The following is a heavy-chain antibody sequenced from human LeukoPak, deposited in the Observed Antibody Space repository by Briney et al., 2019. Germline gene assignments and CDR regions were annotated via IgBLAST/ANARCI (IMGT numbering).Heavy chain of an antibody. D-gene: IGHD5-18*01. CDR2: FDPEDGET. CDR3: ATDALDTAMPDFDY. CDR1: GYTLTELS. V-gene: IGHV1-24*01. Sequence: GASVKVSCKVSGYTLTELSMHWVRQAPGKGLEWMGGFDPEDGETIYAQKFQGRVTMTEDTSTDTAYMELSSLRSEDTAVYYCATDALDTAMPDFDYWGQGTLVTVSS. J-gene: IGHJ4*02.